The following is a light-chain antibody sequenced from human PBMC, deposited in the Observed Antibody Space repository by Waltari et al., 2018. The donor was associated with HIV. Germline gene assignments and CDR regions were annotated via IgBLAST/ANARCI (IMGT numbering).Light chain of an antibody. CDR1: QSISSW. CDR3: QQYNSYPIT. Sequence: DIQMTQSPSSLSASVGDRVTITCRASQSISSWLAWYQQKLENAPKPLIYAASTLQSGVPLRFSGSGSGTDFTHTISSLQPEGFATYYCQQYNSYPITFGQGTRLEIK. J-gene: IGKJ5*01. CDR2: AAS. V-gene: IGKV1D-16*01.